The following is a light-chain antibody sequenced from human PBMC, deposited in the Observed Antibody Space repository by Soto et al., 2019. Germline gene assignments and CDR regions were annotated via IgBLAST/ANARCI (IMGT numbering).Light chain of an antibody. CDR2: SAS. CDR3: QQGHNWPLT. CDR1: QSISTE. Sequence: EIVMTQSPATLSVSPGERATLSCRASQSISTELAWYQQKPGQPPRLLIYSASTRATGVPARFTGSGSGSEFTLTISGLQSEDFAVYYCQQGHNWPLTFGKGIRLEI. V-gene: IGKV3-15*01. J-gene: IGKJ2*01.